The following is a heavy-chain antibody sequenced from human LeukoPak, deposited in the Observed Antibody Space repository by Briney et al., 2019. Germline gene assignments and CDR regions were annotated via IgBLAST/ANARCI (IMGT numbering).Heavy chain of an antibody. V-gene: IGHV4-39*07. CDR2: IYYSGST. D-gene: IGHD6-13*01. CDR3: AREVRAQQLVLYGMDV. CDR1: GGSISSSSYY. Sequence: SETLSLTCTVSGGSISSSSYYWGWIRQPPGKGLEWIGSIYYSGSTYYNPSLKSRVTISVDTSKNQFSLKLSSVTAADTAVYYCAREVRAQQLVLYGMDVWGQGTTVTVSS. J-gene: IGHJ6*02.